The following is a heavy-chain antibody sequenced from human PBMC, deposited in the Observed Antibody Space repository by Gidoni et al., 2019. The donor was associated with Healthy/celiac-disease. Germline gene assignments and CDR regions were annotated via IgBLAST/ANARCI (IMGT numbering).Heavy chain of an antibody. D-gene: IGHD6-13*01. V-gene: IGHV4-61*02. Sequence: QVQLQESGPGLVKPSQTLSLTCTVPAGSISSGSYYWSWIRQPGGKGLEWIGRIYTSGSTNYNPSLKSRVTISVDTSKNQFSLKLSSVTAADTAVYYCAREVRSVGSSWYSQYQNFDYWGQGTLVTVSS. CDR3: AREVRSVGSSWYSQYQNFDY. J-gene: IGHJ4*02. CDR1: AGSISSGSYY. CDR2: IYTSGST.